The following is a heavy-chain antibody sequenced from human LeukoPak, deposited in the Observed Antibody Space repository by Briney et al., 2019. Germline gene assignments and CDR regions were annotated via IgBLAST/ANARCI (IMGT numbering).Heavy chain of an antibody. CDR2: ISYDGSNK. V-gene: IGHV3-30*04. CDR1: GFTFSSYA. CDR3: AKPRDITMIVAFDY. Sequence: GGSLRLSCAASGFTFSSYAMHWVRQAPGKGLEWVAVISYDGSNKYYADSVEGRFTISRDNSKNTLYLQMNSLRAEDTAVYYCAKPRDITMIVAFDYWGQGTLVTVSS. J-gene: IGHJ4*02. D-gene: IGHD3-22*01.